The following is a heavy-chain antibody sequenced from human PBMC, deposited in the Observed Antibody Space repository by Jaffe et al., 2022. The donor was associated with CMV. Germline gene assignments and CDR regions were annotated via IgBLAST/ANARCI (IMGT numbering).Heavy chain of an antibody. CDR1: GGTFSSYA. Sequence: QVQLVQSGAEVKKPGSSVKVSCKASGGTFSSYAISWVRQAPGQGLEWMGGIIPIFGTANYAQKFQGRVTITADESTSTAYMELSSLRSEDTAVYYCVSGYYTPATGYYGMDVWGQGTTVTVSS. V-gene: IGHV1-69*01. J-gene: IGHJ6*02. CDR2: IIPIFGTA. D-gene: IGHD3-3*01. CDR3: VSGYYTPATGYYGMDV.